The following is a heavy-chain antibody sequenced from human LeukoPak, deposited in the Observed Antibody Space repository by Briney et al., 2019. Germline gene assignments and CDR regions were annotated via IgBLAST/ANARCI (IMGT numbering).Heavy chain of an antibody. Sequence: SETLSLTCTVSGGSISSGSYYWSWIRQPAGKGLEWIGRIYTSGSTNYNPSLKSRVTISVDTSKNQFSLKLSSVTAADTAVYYCARAPRPGTTVTTLRVEYAFDIWGQGTMVTVSS. J-gene: IGHJ3*02. V-gene: IGHV4-61*02. CDR2: IYTSGST. CDR3: ARAPRPGTTVTTLRVEYAFDI. D-gene: IGHD4-11*01. CDR1: GGSISSGSYY.